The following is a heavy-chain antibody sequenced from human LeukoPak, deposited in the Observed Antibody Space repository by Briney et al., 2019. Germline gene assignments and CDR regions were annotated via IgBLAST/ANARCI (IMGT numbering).Heavy chain of an antibody. Sequence: GASVKVSCEASGYIFTKYVVHWVRQAPGQRPEWMGWIKAGNGDTKYSQNFQDRLTITRDTSASTVYMELSSLTSEGTALYYCARDDCGDTCYPGGYWGQGTLVTVSS. CDR1: GYIFTKYV. CDR3: ARDDCGDTCYPGGY. J-gene: IGHJ4*02. CDR2: IKAGNGDT. V-gene: IGHV1-3*01. D-gene: IGHD2-21*01.